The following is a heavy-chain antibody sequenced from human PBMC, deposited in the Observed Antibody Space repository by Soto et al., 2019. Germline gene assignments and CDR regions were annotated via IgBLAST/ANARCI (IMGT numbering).Heavy chain of an antibody. Sequence: GGSLRLSCAASGFTFSSYGMHWVRQAPGKGLEWVAVISYDGSNKYYADSVKGRFTISRDNSKNTLYLQMNSLRAEDTAVYYCAKDGSDSSGYYLAGAFDIWGQGTMVTVSS. J-gene: IGHJ3*02. D-gene: IGHD3-22*01. CDR2: ISYDGSNK. CDR1: GFTFSSYG. V-gene: IGHV3-30*18. CDR3: AKDGSDSSGYYLAGAFDI.